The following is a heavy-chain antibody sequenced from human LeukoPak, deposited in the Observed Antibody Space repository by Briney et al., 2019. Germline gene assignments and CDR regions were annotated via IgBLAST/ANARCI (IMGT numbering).Heavy chain of an antibody. CDR3: AREYSGGESYAFDI. V-gene: IGHV1-69*06. D-gene: IGHD6-19*01. CDR1: GGTFSSYA. CDR2: IIPIFGTA. Sequence: SVKVSCKASGGTFSSYAISWVRQAPGRGLEWMGGIIPIFGTANYAQKFQGRVTITADKSTSTAYMELSSLRSEDTAVYYCAREYSGGESYAFDIWGQGTMVTVSS. J-gene: IGHJ3*02.